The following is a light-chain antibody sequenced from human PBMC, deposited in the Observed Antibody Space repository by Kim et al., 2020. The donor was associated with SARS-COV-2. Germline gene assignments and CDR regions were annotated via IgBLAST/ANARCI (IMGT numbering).Light chain of an antibody. CDR3: STWDGRLSAGV. J-gene: IGLJ1*01. V-gene: IGLV1-51*01. Sequence: GGKVTFSCSGSCSNIGTNYVSWYQQFPGRAPKLLIYDSNKRPSGVPDRFSGSKSGTSATLGITGLQPGDEADYYCSTWDGRLSAGVFGTGTKVTVL. CDR2: DSN. CDR1: CSNIGTNY.